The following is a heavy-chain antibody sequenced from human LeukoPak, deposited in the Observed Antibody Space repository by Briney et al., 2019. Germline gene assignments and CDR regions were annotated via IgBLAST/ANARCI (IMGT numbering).Heavy chain of an antibody. Sequence: ASVKVSCKVSGYTLTELSMHWVRQAPGKGLEWIGGFDPEDGETIYAQKFQGRVTMTEDTSTDTAYMELSSLRSEDTAVYYCATRQSGSYYGPMRGLGYWGQGTLVTVSS. CDR2: FDPEDGET. J-gene: IGHJ4*02. D-gene: IGHD1-26*01. CDR3: ATRQSGSYYGPMRGLGY. CDR1: GYTLTELS. V-gene: IGHV1-24*01.